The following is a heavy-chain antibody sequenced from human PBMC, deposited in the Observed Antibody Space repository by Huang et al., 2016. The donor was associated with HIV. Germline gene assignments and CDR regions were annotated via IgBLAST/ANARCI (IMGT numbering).Heavy chain of an antibody. V-gene: IGHV4-61*03. CDR2: IYYTGRT. CDR3: AAGLYQLWFDP. Sequence: QVHLQESGPGLVKPSETLSLTCTVSGGSVSSGSYYWSWIRQPPGKGLEWIGLIYYTGRTSYNPSLKGRVTISIDTSTHRFALNLTSVTAADTAMYYCAAGLYQLWFDPWGQGTLVTVSS. D-gene: IGHD2-2*01. J-gene: IGHJ5*02. CDR1: GGSVSSGSYY.